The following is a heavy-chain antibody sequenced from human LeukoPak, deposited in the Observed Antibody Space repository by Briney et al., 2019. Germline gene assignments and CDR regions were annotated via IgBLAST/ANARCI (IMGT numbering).Heavy chain of an antibody. CDR3: ASPPLRYFDWLFAGY. Sequence: GGSLRLSCAASGFSFSSYSMTWVRQAPGKGLEWVSYITSTSTMFYADSVKGRFTISRDNSKNTVYLQMNSLRAEDTAVYYCASPPLRYFDWLFAGYWGQGTLVTVSS. CDR1: GFSFSSYS. CDR2: ITSTSTM. J-gene: IGHJ4*02. V-gene: IGHV3-48*01. D-gene: IGHD3-9*01.